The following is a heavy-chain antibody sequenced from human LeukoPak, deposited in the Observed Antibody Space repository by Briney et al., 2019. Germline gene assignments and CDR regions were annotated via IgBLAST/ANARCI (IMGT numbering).Heavy chain of an antibody. CDR3: AREPRDGYNSIDY. CDR2: IYYSGST. D-gene: IGHD5-24*01. CDR1: GGSISSGDYY. V-gene: IGHV4-30-4*01. Sequence: SQTLSLTCTVSGGSISSGDYYWSWIRQPPGKGLEWIGYIYYSGSTYYNPSLKSRLTISGDTSKNQFSLKLSSVTAADTAVYYCAREPRDGYNSIDYWGQGTLVTVSS. J-gene: IGHJ4*02.